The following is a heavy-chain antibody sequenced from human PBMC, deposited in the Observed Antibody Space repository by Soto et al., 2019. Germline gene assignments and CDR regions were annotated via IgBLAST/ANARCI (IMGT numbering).Heavy chain of an antibody. CDR2: AYTSGST. D-gene: IGHD6-13*01. V-gene: IGHV4-4*07. CDR3: ARGRSSSWDFDY. Sequence: SETLSLTCTVSNASINTYYWTWIRQAAGKGLEWIGRAYTSGSTNYNPSLKSRVTMSFDTSKNQFSLKLSSVTAADTAVYYCARGRSSSWDFDYWGQGTLVTVSS. J-gene: IGHJ4*02. CDR1: NASINTYY.